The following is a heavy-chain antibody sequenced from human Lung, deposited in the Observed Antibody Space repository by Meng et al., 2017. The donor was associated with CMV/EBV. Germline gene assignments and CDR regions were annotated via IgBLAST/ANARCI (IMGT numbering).Heavy chain of an antibody. CDR1: GGSFSGYY. J-gene: IGHJ6*04. V-gene: IGHV4-34*01. Sequence: SETLSLTCAVYGGSFSGYYWSWIRQPPGKGLEWIGEINHSGSTNYNPSLKSRVTISVDTSKNQFSLKLSSVTAADTAVYYCARGQRYYYGSGRWDRAWYYYGMDVWGKGTXVTVSS. D-gene: IGHD3-10*01. CDR3: ARGQRYYYGSGRWDRAWYYYGMDV. CDR2: INHSGST.